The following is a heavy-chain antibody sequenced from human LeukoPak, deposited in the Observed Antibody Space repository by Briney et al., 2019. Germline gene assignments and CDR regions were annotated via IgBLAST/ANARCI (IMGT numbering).Heavy chain of an antibody. J-gene: IGHJ4*02. Sequence: GASVKVSCKASGYTFTGYYMHWVRQAPGQGLEWMGWINPDSGGTNYAQKFQGRVTMTRDTSISTAYMELSRLRSDDTAVYYCAGSLVLLWFGELSPFDYWGQGTLVTVSS. V-gene: IGHV1-2*02. CDR1: GYTFTGYY. CDR3: AGSLVLLWFGELSPFDY. CDR2: INPDSGGT. D-gene: IGHD3-10*01.